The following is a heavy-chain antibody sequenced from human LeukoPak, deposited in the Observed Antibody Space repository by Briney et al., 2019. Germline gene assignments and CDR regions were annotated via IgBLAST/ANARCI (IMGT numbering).Heavy chain of an antibody. CDR2: IYYSGST. CDR1: GGSISSYY. J-gene: IGHJ4*02. V-gene: IGHV4-59*08. D-gene: IGHD5-24*01. CDR3: ARGPNYPSPSPFDY. Sequence: SETLSLTCPVSGGSISSYYWSWIRQPPGKGLEWIGCIYYSGSTDYNPSLKSRVTISVDTSKNQFSLKLSSVTAADTAVYYCARGPNYPSPSPFDYWGQGTLVTVSS.